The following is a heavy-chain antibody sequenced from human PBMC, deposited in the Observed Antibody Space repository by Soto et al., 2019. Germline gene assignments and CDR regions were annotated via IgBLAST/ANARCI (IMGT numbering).Heavy chain of an antibody. V-gene: IGHV3-9*01. CDR1: GFTFDDYA. D-gene: IGHD5-18*01. J-gene: IGHJ4*02. CDR3: VRSKGGYSYGTPFDY. Sequence: EGQLEGSGGALVQPGRSLRLSCAASGFTFDDYAMHWVRQVLGKGLEWVSSISWNSGNIGYADSVKGRFTTSRDNAKNSVYLQMNSLRPEDTALYYCVRSKGGYSYGTPFDYWGQGTLVTVSS. CDR2: ISWNSGNI.